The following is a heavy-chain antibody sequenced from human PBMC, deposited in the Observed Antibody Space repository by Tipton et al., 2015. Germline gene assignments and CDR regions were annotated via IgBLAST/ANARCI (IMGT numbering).Heavy chain of an antibody. Sequence: LRLSCTVSGGSVSSGSYYWSWIRQPPGKGLEWIGYISYTETSHYNPSLKSRVTISTDTSKNQFFLRVTSVTAADTAVYYCARIRGRYVLDHWGQGTLVTVSS. CDR3: ARIRGRYVLDH. V-gene: IGHV4-61*01. CDR1: GGSVSSGSYY. J-gene: IGHJ4*02. CDR2: ISYTETS. D-gene: IGHD3-16*01.